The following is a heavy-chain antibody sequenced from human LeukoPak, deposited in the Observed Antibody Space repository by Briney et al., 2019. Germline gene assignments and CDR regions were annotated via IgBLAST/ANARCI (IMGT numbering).Heavy chain of an antibody. CDR2: ISGSGGST. J-gene: IGHJ4*02. D-gene: IGHD5-18*01. CDR3: AKDGRRGFSFGPAAY. Sequence: GGSLRLSCAASGFTFSTYAMSWVRQAPGKGLEWVSTISGSGGSTYYADPVKGRFAISGDNSKNTLYLQMNSLRAEDTAVYYCAKDGRRGFSFGPAAYWGQGTLVTVSS. CDR1: GFTFSTYA. V-gene: IGHV3-23*01.